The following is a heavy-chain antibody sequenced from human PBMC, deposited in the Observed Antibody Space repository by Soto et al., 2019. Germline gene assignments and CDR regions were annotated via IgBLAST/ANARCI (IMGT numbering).Heavy chain of an antibody. CDR2: INPNSGGT. J-gene: IGHJ6*02. D-gene: IGHD6-19*01. CDR1: GYPFADYY. Sequence: ASVKVSCKASGYPFADYYMHWVRQAPGQGLEWMGWINPNSGGTNYAQKFQGWITMTRDTSISTAYMELSRLRSDDTAVYYCARGGGCTGCXYYSGMDVWGQGTTVTVSS. V-gene: IGHV1-2*04. CDR3: ARGGGCTGCXYYSGMDV.